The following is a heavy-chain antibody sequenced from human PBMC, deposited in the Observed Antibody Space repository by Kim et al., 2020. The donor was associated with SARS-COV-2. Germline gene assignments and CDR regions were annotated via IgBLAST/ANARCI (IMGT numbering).Heavy chain of an antibody. V-gene: IGHV4-39*01. Sequence: SETLSLTCTVSGGSISSSSYYWGWIRQPPGKGLEWIGSIYYSGSTYYNPSLKSRVTISVDTSKNQFSLKLSSVTAADTAVYYCARHRGLYDILTGYYFWREENWFDPWGQGTLVTVSS. CDR3: ARHRGLYDILTGYYFWREENWFDP. D-gene: IGHD3-9*01. CDR2: IYYSGST. J-gene: IGHJ5*02. CDR1: GGSISSSSYY.